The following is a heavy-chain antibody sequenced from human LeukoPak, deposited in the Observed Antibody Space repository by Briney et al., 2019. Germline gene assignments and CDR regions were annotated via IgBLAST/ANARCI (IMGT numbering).Heavy chain of an antibody. V-gene: IGHV4-34*01. Sequence: SSETLSLTCAVYGGSFSGYYWSWLRQPPGKGLEWIGEINHSGSTNYNPSLKSRVTISVDTSKNQFSLKLSSVTAADTAVYYCARWGGIAARPGKIDYWGQGTLVTVSS. J-gene: IGHJ4*02. CDR1: GGSFSGYY. CDR3: ARWGGIAARPGKIDY. D-gene: IGHD6-6*01. CDR2: INHSGST.